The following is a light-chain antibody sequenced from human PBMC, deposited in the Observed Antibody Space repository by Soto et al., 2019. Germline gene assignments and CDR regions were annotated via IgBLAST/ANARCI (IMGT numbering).Light chain of an antibody. Sequence: DIVLTQSPGTLSLSPGERATLSCRASQSVSSSSLAWYQQKPGQTPRLLIYGASTRATGIPDRFSGSGSGTDFTLTIRRLEPEDFAVYYCQHYSTSLYTFGPGTKLEIK. CDR2: GAS. J-gene: IGKJ2*01. V-gene: IGKV3-20*01. CDR1: QSVSSSS. CDR3: QHYSTSLYT.